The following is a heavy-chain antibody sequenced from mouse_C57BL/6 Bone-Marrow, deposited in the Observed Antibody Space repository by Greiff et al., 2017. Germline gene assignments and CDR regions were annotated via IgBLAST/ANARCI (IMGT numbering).Heavy chain of an antibody. J-gene: IGHJ3*01. Sequence: VQLQQSGAELVRPGGSVKLSCTASGFNIKDDYMHWVKQRPEQGLEWIGWIDPENGDTEYASKFQGQATITADTSSNTGYLQLSSLTSEDTAVFYGTTGGWAWFAYWGQGTLVTVSA. CDR3: TTGGWAWFAY. CDR2: IDPENGDT. D-gene: IGHD3-3*01. V-gene: IGHV14-4*01. CDR1: GFNIKDDY.